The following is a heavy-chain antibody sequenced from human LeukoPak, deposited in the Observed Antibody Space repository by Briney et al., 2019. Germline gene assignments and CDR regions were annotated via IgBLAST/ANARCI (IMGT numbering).Heavy chain of an antibody. V-gene: IGHV3-15*01. D-gene: IGHD4-17*01. CDR2: IKSKTDGGTT. J-gene: IGHJ4*02. CDR3: TFSDYLYYFDY. CDR1: GFTFSNAW. Sequence: GGSLRLSCAASGFTFSNAWMSWVRQAPGKGLEWVGRIKSKTDGGTTDYAAPVKGRFTISRDDSKNTLYLQMSSLKTEDTAVYYCTFSDYLYYFDYWGQGTLVTVSS.